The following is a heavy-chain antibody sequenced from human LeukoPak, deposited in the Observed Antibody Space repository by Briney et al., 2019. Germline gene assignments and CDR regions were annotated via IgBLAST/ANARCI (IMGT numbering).Heavy chain of an antibody. Sequence: SETLSLTCSVNGVSFSGYYWSWIRQSPGKGLEWIGEINHSGGTNYNPSLASRVTISVDTSKNQFSLNLRSVTAADTAVYYCARGSDDYGDYYFFDYWGQGTLVTVSS. J-gene: IGHJ4*02. D-gene: IGHD4-17*01. CDR1: GVSFSGYY. CDR3: ARGSDDYGDYYFFDY. V-gene: IGHV4-34*01. CDR2: INHSGGT.